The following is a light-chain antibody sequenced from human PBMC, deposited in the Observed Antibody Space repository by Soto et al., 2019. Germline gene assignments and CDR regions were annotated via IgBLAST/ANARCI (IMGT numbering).Light chain of an antibody. J-gene: IGKJ5*01. CDR3: QQYGTLIT. Sequence: EIGFTQSPGSLSLSLGERATLSCRASQSLSSNFLAWHQQRPGQAPRLLLYGVFSRATGIPDRFSGSGSGTDFTLTINRLEPEDSAVYYCQQYGTLITFGQGTRLEIK. CDR2: GVF. V-gene: IGKV3-20*01. CDR1: QSLSSNF.